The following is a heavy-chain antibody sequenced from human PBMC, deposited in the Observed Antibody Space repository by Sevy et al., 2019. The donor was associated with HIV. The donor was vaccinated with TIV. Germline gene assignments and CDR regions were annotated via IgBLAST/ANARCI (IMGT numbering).Heavy chain of an antibody. J-gene: IGHJ6*02. Sequence: GESLKISCAASGFTFISYAMSWVRQAPGKGLEWVSSISPSGGSTYYADSVKGRFSISRDNSKNTVDLKMNSLRAEDTAVYYCAKEAAMGYVWGQGTTVTVSS. D-gene: IGHD5-18*01. CDR2: ISPSGGST. V-gene: IGHV3-23*01. CDR1: GFTFISYA. CDR3: AKEAAMGYV.